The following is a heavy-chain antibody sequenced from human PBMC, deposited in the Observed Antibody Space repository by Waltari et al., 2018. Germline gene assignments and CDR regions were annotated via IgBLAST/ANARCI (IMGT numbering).Heavy chain of an antibody. Sequence: EVQLVESGGDLVQPGGSLKLSCAASGFTFSVSAMHWVRQASGKGLEWIGRIRSKANNYATSYAASVEGRFTISRDNSKNTAYLRMNSLKTEDTSVYYCIRYSSTLHWYFDYWGQGTLVTVSS. J-gene: IGHJ4*02. CDR3: IRYSSTLHWYFDY. D-gene: IGHD4-4*01. CDR2: IRSKANNYAT. CDR1: GFTFSVSA. V-gene: IGHV3-73*02.